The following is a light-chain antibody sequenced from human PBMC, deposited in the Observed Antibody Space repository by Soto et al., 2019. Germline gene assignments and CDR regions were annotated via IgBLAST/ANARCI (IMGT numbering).Light chain of an antibody. J-gene: IGLJ1*01. Sequence: QSVLTQPASVSGSPGHSITISCTGTSSDVGGYNYVSWYQQHPGKAPKLMISDVSNRPSGVSNRFSGSKSGNTASLTISGLQAEDEADYYCSSYTSSSTPYVFGTGTKVTVL. V-gene: IGLV2-14*03. CDR1: SSDVGGYNY. CDR3: SSYTSSSTPYV. CDR2: DVS.